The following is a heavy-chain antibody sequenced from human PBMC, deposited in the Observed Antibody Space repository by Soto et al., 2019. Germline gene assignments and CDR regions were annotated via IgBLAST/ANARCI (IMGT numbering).Heavy chain of an antibody. J-gene: IGHJ4*02. CDR3: ARENYDILTGYYTPQGVFDY. CDR1: GFTFSSYG. CDR2: IWYDGSNK. Sequence: GGSLRLSCAASGFTFSSYGMHWVRQAPGKGLEWVAVIWYDGSNKYYADSVKGRFTISRDNSKNTLYLQMNSLRAEDTAVYYCARENYDILTGYYTPQGVFDYWGQGTLVTVSS. D-gene: IGHD3-9*01. V-gene: IGHV3-33*01.